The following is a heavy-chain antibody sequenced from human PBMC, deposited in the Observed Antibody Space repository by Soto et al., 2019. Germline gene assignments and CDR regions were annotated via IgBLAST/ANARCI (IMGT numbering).Heavy chain of an antibody. CDR3: AKDINSGSYRREGYYYYGMDV. D-gene: IGHD1-26*01. CDR1: GFTFDDYT. J-gene: IGHJ6*02. V-gene: IGHV3-43*01. CDR2: ISWDGGST. Sequence: GGSLRLSCAASGFTFDDYTMHWVRQAPGKGLEWVSLISWDGGSTYYADSVKGRFTISRDNSKNSLYLQMNSLRTEDTALYYCAKDINSGSYRREGYYYYGMDVWGQGTTVTVSS.